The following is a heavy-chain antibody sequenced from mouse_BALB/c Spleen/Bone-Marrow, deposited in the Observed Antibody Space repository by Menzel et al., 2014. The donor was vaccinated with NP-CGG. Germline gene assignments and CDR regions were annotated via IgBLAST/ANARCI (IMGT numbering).Heavy chain of an antibody. J-gene: IGHJ2*01. V-gene: IGHV1-69*02. CDR3: TREGYYGSSYVDY. CDR1: GYTFTSYW. Sequence: QVQLKHSGAELVRPGASVKLSCKASGYTFTSYWINWVKQRPGQGLEWIGNIYPSDSYTNYNQKFKDKATLTVDKSPSTAYMQLSSPTSEDSAVYYCTREGYYGSSYVDYWGQGTTLTVSS. D-gene: IGHD1-1*01. CDR2: IYPSDSYT.